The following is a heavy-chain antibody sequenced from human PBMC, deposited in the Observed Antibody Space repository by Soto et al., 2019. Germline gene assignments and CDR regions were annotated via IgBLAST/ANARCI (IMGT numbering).Heavy chain of an antibody. V-gene: IGHV1-58*02. CDR2: IVVGSGNT. CDR3: ALVDIVATITWNFDY. D-gene: IGHD5-12*01. CDR1: GFTFTSSA. Sequence: SVKVSCKASGFTFTSSAMQWVRQARGQRLEWIGWIVVGSGNTNYAQKFQERVTITRDMSTSTAYMELSSLRSEDTAVYYCALVDIVATITWNFDYWGQGTMVTVSS. J-gene: IGHJ4*03.